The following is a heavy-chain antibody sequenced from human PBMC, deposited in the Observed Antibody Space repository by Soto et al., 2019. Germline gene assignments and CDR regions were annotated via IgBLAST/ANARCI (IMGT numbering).Heavy chain of an antibody. Sequence: QVQLVQSGAEVKKPGSSVKVSCKASGGTFSSYAISWVRQAPGQGLEWMGGIIPIFGTANYAQKFQGRVTITADKSTSTAYMELSSLRSEDTAVYYCARGGDIVVVPAASYYYYGMEVWGQGTTVTVSS. V-gene: IGHV1-69*06. CDR1: GGTFSSYA. CDR3: ARGGDIVVVPAASYYYYGMEV. J-gene: IGHJ6*02. CDR2: IIPIFGTA. D-gene: IGHD2-2*01.